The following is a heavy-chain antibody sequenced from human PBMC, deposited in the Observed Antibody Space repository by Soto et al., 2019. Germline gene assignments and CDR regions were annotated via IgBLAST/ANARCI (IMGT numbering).Heavy chain of an antibody. CDR1: GFTFSSYS. V-gene: IGHV3-21*01. CDR2: ISSSSSYI. J-gene: IGHJ4*02. D-gene: IGHD2-8*01. Sequence: GGSLRLSCAASGFTFSSYSMNWVRQAPGKGLEWVSSISSSSSYIYYADSVKGRFTISRDNAKNSLYLQMNSLRAEDTAVYYCARGGEWMAGLMVYAEYFDYWGQGTLVTVSS. CDR3: ARGGEWMAGLMVYAEYFDY.